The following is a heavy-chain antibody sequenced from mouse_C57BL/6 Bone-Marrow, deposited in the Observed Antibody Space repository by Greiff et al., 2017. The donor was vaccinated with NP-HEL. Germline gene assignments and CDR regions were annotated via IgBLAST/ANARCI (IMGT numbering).Heavy chain of an antibody. D-gene: IGHD1-1*01. J-gene: IGHJ4*01. Sequence: VQLQQSGPELVKPGASVKIPCKASGYTFTDYNMDWVKQSHGKSLEWIGDINPNNGGTIYNQKFKGKATLTVDKSSSTAYMELRSLTSEDTAVYYCARITYYYGSIAMDYWGQGTSVTVSS. CDR1: GYTFTDYN. CDR2: INPNNGGT. CDR3: ARITYYYGSIAMDY. V-gene: IGHV1-18*01.